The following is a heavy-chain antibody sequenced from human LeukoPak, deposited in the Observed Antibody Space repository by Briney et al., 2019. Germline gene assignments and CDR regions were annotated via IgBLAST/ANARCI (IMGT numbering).Heavy chain of an antibody. Sequence: GGSLRLSCAASGFTFSDYSMSWIRQAPGKGLEWVSYISSSGSTIYYADSVKGRFTISRDKAKNTLYLQMNSLRAEDTAVYYCARDQEGVLRFLEWPQYFDYWGQGTLVTVSS. CDR3: ARDQEGVLRFLEWPQYFDY. CDR1: GFTFSDYS. CDR2: ISSSGSTI. V-gene: IGHV3-11*01. D-gene: IGHD3-3*01. J-gene: IGHJ4*02.